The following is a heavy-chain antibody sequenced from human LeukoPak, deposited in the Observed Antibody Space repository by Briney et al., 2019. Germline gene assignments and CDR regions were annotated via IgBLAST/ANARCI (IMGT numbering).Heavy chain of an antibody. J-gene: IGHJ4*02. D-gene: IGHD1-26*01. V-gene: IGHV3-74*01. CDR2: INSDGSST. CDR1: GFTFSSYW. CDR3: ARDRLGARIDY. Sequence: GGSLILSCAASGFTFSSYWMHWVRQAPGKGLVWVSRINSDGSSTSYADSVKGRFTISRDNAKNTLYLQMNSLRAEDTAVYYCARDRLGARIDYWGQGTLVTVSS.